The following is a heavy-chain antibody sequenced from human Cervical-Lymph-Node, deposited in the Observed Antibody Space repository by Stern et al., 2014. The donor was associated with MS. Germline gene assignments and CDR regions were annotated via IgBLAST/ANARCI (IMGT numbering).Heavy chain of an antibody. CDR1: GFTFDDYA. CDR3: TKDIPYRDYAGVFDY. Sequence: MQLVQSGGGLVQPGRSLRLSCAASGFTFDDYAMHWVRHAPGKGLEWVSGITWNSDSVDYADSVKGRFTISRDNAKKSLYLQMTSLRAEDTALYYCTKDIPYRDYAGVFDYWGQGTLVTVSS. V-gene: IGHV3-9*01. J-gene: IGHJ4*02. D-gene: IGHD4-17*01. CDR2: ITWNSDSV.